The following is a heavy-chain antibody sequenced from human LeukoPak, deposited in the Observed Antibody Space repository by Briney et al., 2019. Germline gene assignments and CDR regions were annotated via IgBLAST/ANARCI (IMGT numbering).Heavy chain of an antibody. V-gene: IGHV3-48*03. CDR2: ISSSGSTI. CDR3: ASLIPDSGWSPGIEMATIMADYYYMDV. Sequence: GGSLRLSCAASGFTFSSYEMNWVRQAPGKGLEWVSYISSSGSTIYYADSVKGRFTISRDNAKNSLYLQMNSLRAEDTAVYYCASLIPDSGWSPGIEMATIMADYYYMDVWGKGTTVTVSS. D-gene: IGHD5-24*01. CDR1: GFTFSSYE. J-gene: IGHJ6*03.